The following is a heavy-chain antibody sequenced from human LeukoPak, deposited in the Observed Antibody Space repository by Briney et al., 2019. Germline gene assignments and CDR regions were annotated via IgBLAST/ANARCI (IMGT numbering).Heavy chain of an antibody. V-gene: IGHV3-23*01. CDR2: ISAGGAGT. D-gene: IGHD6-19*01. CDR3: AKAGYSSGRKYGMDV. J-gene: IGHJ6*02. CDR1: GFTFSSYA. Sequence: PGGSLRLSCAASGFTFSSYAMNWVRQAPWKGLEWVSTISAGGAGTYYADSVKGRFTISRDNSKNTLYVQMNSLRVEDTAVYYCAKAGYSSGRKYGMDVWGQGTTVTVSS.